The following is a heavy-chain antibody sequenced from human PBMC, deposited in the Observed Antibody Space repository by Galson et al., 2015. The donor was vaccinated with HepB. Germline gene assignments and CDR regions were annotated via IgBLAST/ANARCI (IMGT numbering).Heavy chain of an antibody. D-gene: IGHD3-10*01. CDR2: ISYDGSNK. V-gene: IGHV3-30-3*01. Sequence: SLRLSCAASGFTFSSYAMHWVRQAPGKGLEWVAVISYDGSNKYYADSVKGRFTISRDNSKNTLYLQMNSLRAEDTAVYYCARVGGGAFDIWGQGTMVTVSS. CDR3: ARVGGGAFDI. CDR1: GFTFSSYA. J-gene: IGHJ3*02.